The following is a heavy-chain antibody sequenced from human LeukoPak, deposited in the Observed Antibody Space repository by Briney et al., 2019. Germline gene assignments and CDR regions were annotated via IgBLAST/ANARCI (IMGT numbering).Heavy chain of an antibody. CDR3: ARDPLAVTTRWFDP. CDR2: ISTYNDNT. V-gene: IGHV1-18*01. Sequence: GASVKVSCKASGYTFPSYGISWVRQAPGQGLEWMGWISTYNDNTNYAQKLQGRVIMTTDTSTSTAYMELRSLRSDDTAIYYCARDPLAVTTRWFDPWGQGTLVTVFS. D-gene: IGHD4-11*01. J-gene: IGHJ5*02. CDR1: GYTFPSYG.